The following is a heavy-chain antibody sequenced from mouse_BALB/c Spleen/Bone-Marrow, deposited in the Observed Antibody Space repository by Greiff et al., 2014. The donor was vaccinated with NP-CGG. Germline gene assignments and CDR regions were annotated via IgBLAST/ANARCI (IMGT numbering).Heavy chain of an antibody. V-gene: IGHV5-4*02. CDR1: GFTFSDYY. CDR3: ARAREENDAMDY. Sequence: EVHLQQSGAGLVTPGGSLKLSCTASGFTFSDYYMYWVRQTPEKRLEWVAAISDGGNYTFNPDSVKGRFTISRDNAKNNSYLQMSSLKSEDTAMYYYARAREENDAMDYWGQGTTVTGSS. CDR2: ISDGGNYT. J-gene: IGHJ4*01.